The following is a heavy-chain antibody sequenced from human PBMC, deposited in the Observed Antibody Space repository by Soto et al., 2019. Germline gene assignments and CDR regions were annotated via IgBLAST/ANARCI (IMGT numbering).Heavy chain of an antibody. D-gene: IGHD3-22*01. J-gene: IGHJ3*01. Sequence: QVQLQESGPGLVRPSETLSLTCTVSGGSVSSGRNFWSWIRQPPGKGLEWIGLISNSGNANYNPSLESRVTMSVETSKNQFSLRLSSVTAADTAVYFCARDPYYYDSSGYRNGFDVWGQGTMVTVSS. V-gene: IGHV4-61*01. CDR2: ISNSGNA. CDR3: ARDPYYYDSSGYRNGFDV. CDR1: GGSVSSGRNF.